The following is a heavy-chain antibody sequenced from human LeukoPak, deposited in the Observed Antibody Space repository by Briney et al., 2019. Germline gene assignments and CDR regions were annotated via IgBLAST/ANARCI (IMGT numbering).Heavy chain of an antibody. D-gene: IGHD6-13*01. Sequence: SETLSLTCTVSGGFISSSSYYWGWIRQPPGKGLEWIGSIYYSGSTYYNPSLKSRVTISVDTSKNQFSLKLSSVTAADTAVYYCARSSYSSSWIDYWGQGTLVTVSS. CDR1: GGFISSSSYY. CDR2: IYYSGST. V-gene: IGHV4-39*01. J-gene: IGHJ4*02. CDR3: ARSSYSSSWIDY.